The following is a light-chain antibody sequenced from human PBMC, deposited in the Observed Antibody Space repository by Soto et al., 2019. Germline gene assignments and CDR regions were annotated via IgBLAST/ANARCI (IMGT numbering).Light chain of an antibody. CDR3: QQRSNWPWT. CDR2: EAS. Sequence: IQMTQSPPTLSASVGDRVTITCRASQSIANWLAWYQHKPGKAPKLLIYEASSLESGVPSRFSGSGSGTEFTLTISSLQPEDFAVYYCQQRSNWPWTFGQGTKVDIK. J-gene: IGKJ1*01. CDR1: QSIANW. V-gene: IGKV1-5*01.